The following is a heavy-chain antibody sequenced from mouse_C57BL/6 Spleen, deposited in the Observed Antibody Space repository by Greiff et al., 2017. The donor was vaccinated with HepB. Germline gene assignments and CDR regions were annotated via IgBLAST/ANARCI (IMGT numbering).Heavy chain of an antibody. Sequence: EVQLQQSGPELVKPGASVKISCKASGYTFTDYYMNWVKQSHGKSLEWIGDINPNNGGTSYNQKFKGKATLTVDKSSSTAYMELRSLTSEDAAVYYWASPSYGSSYGWYFDVWGTGTTVTVSS. J-gene: IGHJ1*03. V-gene: IGHV1-26*01. CDR2: INPNNGGT. CDR3: ASPSYGSSYGWYFDV. CDR1: GYTFTDYY. D-gene: IGHD1-1*01.